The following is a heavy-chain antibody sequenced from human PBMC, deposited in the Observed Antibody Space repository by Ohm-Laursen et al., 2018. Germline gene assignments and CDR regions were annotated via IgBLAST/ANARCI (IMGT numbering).Heavy chain of an antibody. CDR1: GFNFETSV. V-gene: IGHV3-21*01. J-gene: IGHJ3*02. Sequence: SLRLSCAASGFNFETSVMNWVRQAPGKGLEWVSSISAGSTYMYYADAMKGRFTVSRDNPRNSLYLHLSSLRVDDTAMYYCARDTGVTLSKGLDIWGQGTMVTVSS. CDR2: ISAGSTYM. CDR3: ARDTGVTLSKGLDI. D-gene: IGHD1-1*01.